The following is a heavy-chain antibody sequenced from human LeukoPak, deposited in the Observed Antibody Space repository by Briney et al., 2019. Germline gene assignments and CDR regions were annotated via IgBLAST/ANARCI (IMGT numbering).Heavy chain of an antibody. J-gene: IGHJ6*02. V-gene: IGHV3-9*01. CDR3: AKDRSWELSGMDV. CDR1: GLTFDDYA. Sequence: GGSLRLSCAASGLTFDDYAMHWVRQAPGKGLEWVSGISWNSGSIGYADSVKGRFTISRDNAKNSLYLQMNSLRAEDTALYYCAKDRSWELSGMDVWGQGTTVTVSS. CDR2: ISWNSGSI. D-gene: IGHD1-26*01.